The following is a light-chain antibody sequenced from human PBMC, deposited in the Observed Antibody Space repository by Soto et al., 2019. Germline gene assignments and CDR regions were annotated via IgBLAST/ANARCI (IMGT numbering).Light chain of an antibody. V-gene: IGKV3-15*01. J-gene: IGKJ2*01. CDR1: QSVSSN. CDR2: GAS. Sequence: EIVMTQSPATLSVSPGERATLSCRASQSVSSNLAWYQQKPGQAPRLLIFGASTRATGIPARFSGSGSGTEFTLTISSLQSEDFAVDYCQQYNKWPPYTFGQGTKLEIK. CDR3: QQYNKWPPYT.